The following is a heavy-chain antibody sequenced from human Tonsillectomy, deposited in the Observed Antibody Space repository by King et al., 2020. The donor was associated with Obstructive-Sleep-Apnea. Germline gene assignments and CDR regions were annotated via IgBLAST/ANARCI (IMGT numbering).Heavy chain of an antibody. Sequence: VQLVQSGGGVVQPGRSLRLSCAASGFTFSSYGMHWVRQAPGKGLEWVAVIWYDGSNKYYADSVKGRFAISRDNSKNTLYLQMNSLRAEDTAVYYCAKAPTPYYYYYYGMDVWGQGTTVTVSS. CDR2: IWYDGSNK. V-gene: IGHV3-33*06. CDR3: AKAPTPYYYYYYGMDV. CDR1: GFTFSSYG. J-gene: IGHJ6*02.